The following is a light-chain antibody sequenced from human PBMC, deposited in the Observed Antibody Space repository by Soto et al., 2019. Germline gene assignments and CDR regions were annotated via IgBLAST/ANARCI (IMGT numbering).Light chain of an antibody. CDR1: SSDVGLYDY. V-gene: IGLV2-14*01. CDR2: EVS. Sequence: QSVLTQPASVSGSPGQSITVSCTGTSSDVGLYDYVSWFKQHPGKSPKLIIYEVSHRPSGVSSRFSGSKSGNTASLTISGLQTEDEADYYCSSYTTVFTYVFGTGTKLTVL. CDR3: SSYTTVFTYV. J-gene: IGLJ1*01.